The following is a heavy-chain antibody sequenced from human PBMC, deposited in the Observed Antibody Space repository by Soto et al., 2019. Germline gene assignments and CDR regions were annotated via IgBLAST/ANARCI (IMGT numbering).Heavy chain of an antibody. D-gene: IGHD2-8*01. V-gene: IGHV4-31*02. CDR2: IYHRGGT. CDR3: ARAPGRMMNALRYYYGLDV. CDR1: GGSISSGGYY. J-gene: IGHJ6*02. Sequence: QVQLQESGPGLVKPSETLSFTCNVSGGSISSGGYYWSWIRQLPGKGLEWIGYIYHRGGTYYNPALKRRITISVDTSKNQFSLKMTSVTAADTAVYFCARAPGRMMNALRYYYGLDVWGQGTMVTVSS.